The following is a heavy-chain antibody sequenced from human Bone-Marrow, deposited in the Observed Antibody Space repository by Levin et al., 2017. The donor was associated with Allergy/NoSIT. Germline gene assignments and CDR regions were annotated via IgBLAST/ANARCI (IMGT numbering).Heavy chain of an antibody. Sequence: ASVKVSCKASGYIFTGYYIHWVRQAPGQGLEWMGWINPASGAVNYAQKFLGRVTMTRDTFISTAYMELSRVTSDDTAVYYCARADCRSTACYPLWGQGTLVTVSS. J-gene: IGHJ4*02. V-gene: IGHV1-2*02. CDR2: INPASGAV. D-gene: IGHD2-2*01. CDR3: ARADCRSTACYPL. CDR1: GYIFTGYY.